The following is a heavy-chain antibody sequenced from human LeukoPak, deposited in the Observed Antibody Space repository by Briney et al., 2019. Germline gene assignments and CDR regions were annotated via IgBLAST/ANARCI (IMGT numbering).Heavy chain of an antibody. Sequence: GPVKVSCKASGYTFTSYDINWVRQATGQGLEWMGWMNPNSGNTGYAQKFQGRVTITRNTSISTAYMELSSLRSEDTAVYYCAKVPIQSPRPSGSNYDDDAFDIWGQGTMVTVSS. CDR3: AKVPIQSPRPSGSNYDDDAFDI. D-gene: IGHD1-26*01. CDR2: MNPNSGNT. J-gene: IGHJ3*02. CDR1: GYTFTSYD. V-gene: IGHV1-8*03.